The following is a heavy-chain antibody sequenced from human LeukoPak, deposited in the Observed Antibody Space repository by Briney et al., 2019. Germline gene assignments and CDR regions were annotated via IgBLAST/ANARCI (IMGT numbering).Heavy chain of an antibody. CDR2: ISSSSSTI. V-gene: IGHV3-48*04. CDR1: GFTFSSYS. Sequence: GGSLRLSCAASGFTFSSYSMNWVRQAPGKGLEWVSYISSSSSTIYYADFVKGRFTISRDNAKNSLYLQMNSLRAEDTAVYYCAREGNDYVPFFQHWGQGTLVTVSS. CDR3: AREGNDYVPFFQH. J-gene: IGHJ1*01. D-gene: IGHD3-16*01.